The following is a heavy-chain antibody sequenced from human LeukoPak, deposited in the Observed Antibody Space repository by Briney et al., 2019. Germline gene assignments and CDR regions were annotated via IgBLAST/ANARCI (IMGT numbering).Heavy chain of an antibody. CDR2: ISYDGSNK. J-gene: IGHJ6*02. V-gene: IGHV3-30*18. CDR1: GFTFSSYG. Sequence: PGGSLRLSCAASGFTFSSYGMHWVRQAPGKGLEWVAVISYDGSNKYYADSVKGRFTISRDNSKNTLYLQMNSLRAEDTAGYCCAKGIKAAEPGYYNYGMDVWGQGTTVTVSS. D-gene: IGHD6-13*01. CDR3: AKGIKAAEPGYYNYGMDV.